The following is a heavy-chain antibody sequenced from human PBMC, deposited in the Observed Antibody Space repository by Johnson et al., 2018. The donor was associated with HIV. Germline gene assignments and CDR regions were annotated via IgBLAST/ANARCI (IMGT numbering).Heavy chain of an antibody. CDR3: ARDPRLGELKIDRRGYAFDI. V-gene: IGHV3-30*03. Sequence: QVQLVESGGGVVQPGRSLRLSCTAFGFTFRTYGMHWVRQAPGKGLEWVAGISFDGGKKYYADSVKGRFTISRDNSKNTLYLQMNSLRAEDTAVYYCARDPRLGELKIDRRGYAFDIWGQGTMVTVSS. CDR1: GFTFRTYG. CDR2: ISFDGGKK. J-gene: IGHJ3*02. D-gene: IGHD3-16*01.